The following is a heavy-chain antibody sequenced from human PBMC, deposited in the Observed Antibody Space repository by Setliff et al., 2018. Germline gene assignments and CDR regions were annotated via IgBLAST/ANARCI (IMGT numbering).Heavy chain of an antibody. J-gene: IGHJ2*01. V-gene: IGHV4-59*01. Sequence: SETLSLTCSASGGSISGYYWNWLRQTPGKGLEWVGHIYYNGDTKYNPSLQSRVTMSVDTSKNQFSLKLTSVTAADTAVYYCVRGGSSVWAWYFDLWGRGTLVTVS. D-gene: IGHD3-16*01. CDR1: GGSISGYY. CDR3: VRGGSSVWAWYFDL. CDR2: IYYNGDT.